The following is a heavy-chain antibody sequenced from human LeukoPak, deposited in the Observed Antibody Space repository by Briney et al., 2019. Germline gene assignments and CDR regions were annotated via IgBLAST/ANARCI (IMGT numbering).Heavy chain of an antibody. CDR3: ARHLGYCSGGSCSPPDY. CDR1: GGSISSSSYY. D-gene: IGHD2-15*01. V-gene: IGHV4-39*01. CDR2: IYYSGSI. Sequence: PSETLSLTCTVSGGSISSSSYYWGWIRQPPGKGLEWIGSIYYSGSIYYNPSLKSRVTISVDTSKNQFSLKLSSVTAADTAVYYCARHLGYCSGGSCSPPDYWGQGTLVTVSS. J-gene: IGHJ4*02.